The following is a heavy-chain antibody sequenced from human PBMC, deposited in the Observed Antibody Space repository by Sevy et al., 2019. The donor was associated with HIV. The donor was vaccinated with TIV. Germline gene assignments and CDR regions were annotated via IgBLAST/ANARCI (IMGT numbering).Heavy chain of an antibody. V-gene: IGHV3-23*01. D-gene: IGHD3-22*01. Sequence: GGSLRLSCAASGFTFSSYAMRWVRQAPGKGLEWVSAISDSGGSTYYADSVKGLFTISRDNSKNMLYLLMNSLRAEDTAVYYCAKGGYYDSSGYLPFDYWGQGTLVTVSS. J-gene: IGHJ4*02. CDR1: GFTFSSYA. CDR3: AKGGYYDSSGYLPFDY. CDR2: ISDSGGST.